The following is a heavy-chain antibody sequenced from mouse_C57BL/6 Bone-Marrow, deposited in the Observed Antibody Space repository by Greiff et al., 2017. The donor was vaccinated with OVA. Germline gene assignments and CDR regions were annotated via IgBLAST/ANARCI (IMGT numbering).Heavy chain of an antibody. CDR2: IWSGGST. V-gene: IGHV2-2*01. D-gene: IGHD1-1*01. J-gene: IGHJ2*01. Sequence: VQRVESGPGLVQPSQSLSITCTVSGFSLTSYGVHWVRQSPGKGLEWLGVIWSGGSTDYNAAFISRLSISKDNSKSQVFFKMNSLQADDTAIYYCASHYYGSSLHFDYWGQGTTLTVSS. CDR1: GFSLTSYG. CDR3: ASHYYGSSLHFDY.